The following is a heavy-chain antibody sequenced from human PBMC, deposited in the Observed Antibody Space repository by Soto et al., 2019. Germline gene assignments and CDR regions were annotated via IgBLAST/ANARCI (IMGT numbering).Heavy chain of an antibody. V-gene: IGHV1-69*13. CDR1: GGTFSSYA. D-gene: IGHD3-10*01. J-gene: IGHJ6*02. CDR3: ARDQNEGRTAGYYGMDV. Sequence: ASVKVSCKASGGTFSSYAISWVRQAPGQGLEWMGGIIPIFGTANYAQKFQGRVTITADESTSTAYMELSSLRSEDTAVYYCARDQNEGRTAGYYGMDVWGQGTTVTXSS. CDR2: IIPIFGTA.